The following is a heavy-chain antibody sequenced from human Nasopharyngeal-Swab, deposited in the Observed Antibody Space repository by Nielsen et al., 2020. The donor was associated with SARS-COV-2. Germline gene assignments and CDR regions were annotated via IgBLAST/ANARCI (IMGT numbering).Heavy chain of an antibody. CDR1: GGSISSYY. CDR3: ARRVVVVVAAQNAFDI. D-gene: IGHD2-15*01. V-gene: IGHV4-59*01. J-gene: IGHJ3*02. CDR2: IYYSGST. Sequence: SETLSLTCTVSGGSISSYYWSWIRQPPGKGLEWIGYIYYSGSTNYNPSLKSRVTISVDTSKNQFSLKLTSVTAADTAVYYCARRVVVVVAAQNAFDIWGQGTMVTVSS.